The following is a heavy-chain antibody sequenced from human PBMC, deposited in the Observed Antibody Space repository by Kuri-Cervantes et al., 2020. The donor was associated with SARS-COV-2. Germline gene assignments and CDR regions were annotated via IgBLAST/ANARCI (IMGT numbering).Heavy chain of an antibody. CDR2: IYYSGST. CDR1: GGSISSYY. J-gene: IGHJ3*01. D-gene: IGHD3-3*02. Sequence: GSLRLSCTVPGGSISSYYWSWIRQPPGKGLEWIGYIYYSGSTNYNPSLKSRVTISVDTSKNQFSLKLTSVTAADTAVYYCARASTSIYGVLIALFSSNAFDVWGQGTMVTVSS. CDR3: ARASTSIYGVLIALFSSNAFDV. V-gene: IGHV4-59*12.